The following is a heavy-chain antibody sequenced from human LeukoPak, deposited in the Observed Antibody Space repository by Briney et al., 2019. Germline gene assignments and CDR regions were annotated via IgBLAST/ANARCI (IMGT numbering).Heavy chain of an antibody. CDR1: GFTFSSYA. CDR2: ISYDGSNK. V-gene: IGHV3-30*15. CDR3: ARDGGGGSSRYPTYLDY. J-gene: IGHJ4*02. D-gene: IGHD2-15*01. Sequence: GGSLRLSCAASGFTFSSYAMHWVRQAPGKGLEWVAVISYDGSNKYYADSVKGRFTISRDNSKNTLSLQMSSLRAEDTAVYYCARDGGGGSSRYPTYLDYWGQGTLVTVSS.